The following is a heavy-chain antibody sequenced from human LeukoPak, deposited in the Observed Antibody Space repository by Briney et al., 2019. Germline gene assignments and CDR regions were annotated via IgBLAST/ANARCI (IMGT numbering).Heavy chain of an antibody. CDR1: GGSISSYY. D-gene: IGHD6-13*01. J-gene: IGHJ4*02. Sequence: SETLSLTCAVSGGSISSYYWNWIRQPPGKGLEWIGHINYSGSTNYNPSLKSRVTISVDTSKNQFSLNLSSVTAADTAVYYCARHGSSRWSTFYFDYWGQGTLVTVSS. CDR3: ARHGSSRWSTFYFDY. CDR2: INYSGST. V-gene: IGHV4-59*08.